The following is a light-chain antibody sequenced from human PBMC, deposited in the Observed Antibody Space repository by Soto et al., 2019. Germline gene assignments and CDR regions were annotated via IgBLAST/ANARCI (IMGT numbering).Light chain of an antibody. J-gene: IGLJ1*01. CDR1: SSDFGGYNY. CDR3: SSYTSSSTKV. Sequence: QSVLTQPASVSGSPGQSITISCTGTSSDFGGYNYVSWYQQHPGKAPELMIYDVSNRPSGVSNRFSGSKSGNTASLTISGLQAEDEADYYCSSYTSSSTKVFGTGTKVTVL. CDR2: DVS. V-gene: IGLV2-14*01.